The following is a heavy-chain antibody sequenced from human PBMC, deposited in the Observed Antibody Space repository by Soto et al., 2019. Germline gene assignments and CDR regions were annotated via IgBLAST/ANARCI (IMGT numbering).Heavy chain of an antibody. J-gene: IGHJ4*02. CDR3: ARDWAAALDY. V-gene: IGHV3-21*02. CDR2: ISGSRGYI. D-gene: IGHD6-13*01. CDR1: GFIFSDYS. Sequence: EVQLVESGGGLVKPGGSLRLSCAASGFIFSDYSMNWVRQAPGKGLEWVSSISGSRGYIYYGDSVKGRSTISRDNAKNSVVLQMNNLRAEDTAVYYCARDWAAALDYWGPGTLVTVSS.